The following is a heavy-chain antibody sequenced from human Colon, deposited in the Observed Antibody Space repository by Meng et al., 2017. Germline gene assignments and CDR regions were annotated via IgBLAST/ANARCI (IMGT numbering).Heavy chain of an antibody. D-gene: IGHD2-15*01. Sequence: QVQRVQSGTDVKRPGASVTVSCKASGYTFSDCYIHWVRQAPGQGLEWMGWIVPNSGDTNYAQKFQGRVTMTRDTSISTTYMELSRLTSDDTAVYYCARSTPSLDYWGQGTLVTVSS. CDR3: ARSTPSLDY. V-gene: IGHV1-2*02. CDR1: GYTFSDCY. CDR2: IVPNSGDT. J-gene: IGHJ4*02.